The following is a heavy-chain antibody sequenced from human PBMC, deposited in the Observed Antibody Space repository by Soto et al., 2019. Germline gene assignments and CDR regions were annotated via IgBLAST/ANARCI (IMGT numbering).Heavy chain of an antibody. D-gene: IGHD6-6*01. CDR3: ARVIKWIQLPIAARPFDY. CDR1: GFTFSSYS. J-gene: IGHJ4*02. Sequence: GGSLRLSCAASGFTFSSYSMNWVRQAPGKGLEWVSYISSSSSTIYYADSVKGRFTISRDNAKNSLYLQMNSLGDEDTAVYYCARVIKWIQLPIAARPFDYWGQGTLVTVSS. V-gene: IGHV3-48*02. CDR2: ISSSSSTI.